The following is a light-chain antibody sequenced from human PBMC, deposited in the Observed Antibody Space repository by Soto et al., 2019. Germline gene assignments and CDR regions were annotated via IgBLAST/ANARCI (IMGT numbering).Light chain of an antibody. CDR3: SSYTSSSTLV. CDR1: SSDVGSYNR. Sequence: QSALTQPPSVSGSPGQSVTISCTGTSSDVGSYNRVSWYQQPPGTAPKLMIHEVSNRPSGVPDRFSGSKSGNTASLTISGLQAEDAADYYCSSYTSSSTLVFGGGTNLTVL. J-gene: IGLJ2*01. V-gene: IGLV2-18*02. CDR2: EVS.